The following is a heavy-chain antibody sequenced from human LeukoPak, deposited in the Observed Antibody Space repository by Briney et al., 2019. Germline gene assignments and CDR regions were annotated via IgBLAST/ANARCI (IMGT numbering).Heavy chain of an antibody. Sequence: PGGSLRLSCAASGFTFSSYGMHWVRQALGKGLEWVAFLRFDGSNKYYADSVKGRFTISRDNSRNTLYLQMNSLRAEDSAVYYCAKLPLRSAIGSVYWGQGTLVTVSS. CDR2: LRFDGSNK. J-gene: IGHJ4*02. V-gene: IGHV3-30*02. D-gene: IGHD2-2*02. CDR3: AKLPLRSAIGSVY. CDR1: GFTFSSYG.